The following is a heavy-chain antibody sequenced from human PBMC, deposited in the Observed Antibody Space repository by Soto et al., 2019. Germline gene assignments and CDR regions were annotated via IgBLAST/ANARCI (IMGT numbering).Heavy chain of an antibody. CDR1: GYSFSNFW. D-gene: IGHD3-3*01. J-gene: IGHJ4*02. V-gene: IGHV5-51*01. Sequence: GESLKISCKGSGYSFSNFWIGWVRQKPGKGLEWMGIVHPGDSQTRYSPSFQGQITISADTSMSTASLQWSNLKASDSALYFCARLHMENDFCSGYGDYWGEGTTVTVYS. CDR3: ARLHMENDFCSGYGDY. CDR2: VHPGDSQT.